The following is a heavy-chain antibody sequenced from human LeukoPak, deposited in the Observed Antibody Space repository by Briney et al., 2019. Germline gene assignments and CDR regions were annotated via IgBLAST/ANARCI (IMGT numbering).Heavy chain of an antibody. Sequence: ASVKVSCKVSGHTLTELSMHWVRQAPGKGLEWMGGFDPEDGETIYAQKFQGRLTMTEVTSTDTAYMELSRLRSEDTAVSYCATLPGYRTNGVCHHGTWGQGTLVSVS. CDR1: GHTLTELS. D-gene: IGHD2-8*01. CDR2: FDPEDGET. J-gene: IGHJ5*02. V-gene: IGHV1-24*01. CDR3: ATLPGYRTNGVCHHGT.